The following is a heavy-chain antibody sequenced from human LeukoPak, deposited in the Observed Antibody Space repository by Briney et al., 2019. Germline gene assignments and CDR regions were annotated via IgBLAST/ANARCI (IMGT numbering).Heavy chain of an antibody. CDR2: IYYIRNT. Sequence: PSETLSLTCTVSGGSVGSAGYYWSWIRQPPGGGLEWIGYIYYIRNTNYNPSLKSRVTMSLDPSKNQFSLKLNSVTAADTAVYYCARTQSQSGSYRYYFGYWGLGTLVTVSS. CDR1: GGSVGSAGYY. J-gene: IGHJ4*02. CDR3: ARTQSQSGSYRYYFGY. V-gene: IGHV4-61*08. D-gene: IGHD1-26*01.